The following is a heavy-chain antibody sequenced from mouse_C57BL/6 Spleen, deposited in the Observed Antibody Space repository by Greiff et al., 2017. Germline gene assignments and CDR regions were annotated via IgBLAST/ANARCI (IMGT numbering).Heavy chain of an antibody. D-gene: IGHD1-3*01. CDR3: ARNWRSRGNSYYYAMDY. V-gene: IGHV2-9-1*01. CDR2: IWTGGGT. CDR1: GFSLTSYA. Sequence: VQLVESGPGLVAPSQSLSITCTVSGFSLTSYAISWVRQPPGKGLEWLGVIWTGGGTNYNSALKSRLSISKDNSKSQVFLKMNSLQTDDTARYXWARNWRSRGNSYYYAMDYWGQGTSVTVSS. J-gene: IGHJ4*01.